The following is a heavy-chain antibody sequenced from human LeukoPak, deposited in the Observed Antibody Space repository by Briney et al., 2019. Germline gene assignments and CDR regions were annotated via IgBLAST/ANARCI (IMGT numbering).Heavy chain of an antibody. J-gene: IGHJ3*02. D-gene: IGHD1-1*01. CDR3: ARDTYREKRTPRGAFDI. CDR1: GFTFSSYA. CDR2: IKQDGSEK. V-gene: IGHV3-7*01. Sequence: GGSLRLSCAASGFTFSSYAMSWVRQAPGKGLEWVANIKQDGSEKYYVDSVKGRFTISRDNAKNSLYLQMNSLRAEDTAVYYCARDTYREKRTPRGAFDIWGQGTMVTVSS.